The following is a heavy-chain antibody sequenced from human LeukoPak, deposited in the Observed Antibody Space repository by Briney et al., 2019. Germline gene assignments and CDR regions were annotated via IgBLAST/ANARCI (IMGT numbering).Heavy chain of an antibody. V-gene: IGHV1-69*04. D-gene: IGHD3-3*01. CDR2: IIPILGIA. J-gene: IGHJ4*02. Sequence: SVKVSCKASGGTFSSYTISWVRQAPGQGLEWMGRIIPILGIANYAQKFQGRVTITADKSTSTAYMELSSLRSEDTAVNYCARESLTIFGVVIMDYWGQGTLVTVSS. CDR3: ARESLTIFGVVIMDY. CDR1: GGTFSSYT.